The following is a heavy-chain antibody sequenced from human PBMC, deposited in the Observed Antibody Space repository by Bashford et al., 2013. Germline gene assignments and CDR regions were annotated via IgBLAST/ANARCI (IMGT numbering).Heavy chain of an antibody. D-gene: IGHD5-18*01. Sequence: SETLSLTCTVSGGSISSGGYYWSWIRQPPGKGLEWIGSIYYSGSSYYNPSLKSRVTISVDTSKSQFSLKLSSVTAADTAVYYCARRGLRGYSYGSFDYWGQGTLVTVSS. V-gene: IGHV4-39*01. CDR2: IYYSGSS. CDR3: ARRGLRGYSYGSFDY. CDR1: GGSISSGGYY. J-gene: IGHJ4*02.